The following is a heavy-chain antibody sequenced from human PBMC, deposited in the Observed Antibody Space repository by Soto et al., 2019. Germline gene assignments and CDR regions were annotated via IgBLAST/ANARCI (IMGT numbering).Heavy chain of an antibody. CDR1: GYSFTSYW. CDR3: ARLRMTIFGVVSPHSPPDY. J-gene: IGHJ4*02. D-gene: IGHD3-3*01. Sequence: EVQLVQSGAEVKKPGESLKISCKGSGYSFTSYWIGWVRQMPGKGLEWMGVIYPGDSDTRYSPSFQGQVTISADKSISTAYLQWSSLKASDTAMYYCARLRMTIFGVVSPHSPPDYWGQGTLVTVSS. CDR2: IYPGDSDT. V-gene: IGHV5-51*03.